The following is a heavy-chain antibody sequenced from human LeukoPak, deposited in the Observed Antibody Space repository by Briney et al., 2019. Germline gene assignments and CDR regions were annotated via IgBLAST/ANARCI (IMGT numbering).Heavy chain of an antibody. D-gene: IGHD2-15*01. V-gene: IGHV3-11*03. CDR3: ARRLLGTTAFDI. Sequence: NPGGSLKLSSAAAGFTFSYYYMSWLRQAPGKRLQWVSYISSSSDNTIYADSVKGRFTLSRDNAKNSLNLQMNSLRAEDTAVYYCARRLLGTTAFDIWGQGTMVTVSS. CDR2: ISSSSDNT. J-gene: IGHJ3*02. CDR1: GFTFSYYY.